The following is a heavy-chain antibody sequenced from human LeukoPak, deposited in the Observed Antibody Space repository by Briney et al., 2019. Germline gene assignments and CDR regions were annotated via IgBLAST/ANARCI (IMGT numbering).Heavy chain of an antibody. CDR2: ISGSSDST. Sequence: GGSLRLSCEASGLTFSIYAMSWVRQAPGKGLEWVSIISGSSDSTYYADSVKGRFTISRDNSKNTLYLQMNSLRAEDTAVYYCAITQSGYYDYWGQGTLVTVSS. D-gene: IGHD3-22*01. CDR1: GLTFSIYA. J-gene: IGHJ4*02. V-gene: IGHV3-23*01. CDR3: AITQSGYYDY.